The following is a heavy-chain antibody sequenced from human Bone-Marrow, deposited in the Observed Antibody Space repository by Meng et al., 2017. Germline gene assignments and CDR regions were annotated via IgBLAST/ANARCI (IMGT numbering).Heavy chain of an antibody. CDR1: GGSISSGGYY. V-gene: IGHV4-31*03. Sequence: VQRGAGGAGLVKPSQALSLTCTVSGGSISSGGYYWRWTRQHSGKGLEWIGYIYYSGSTYYNPSLKSRVTIAVVTSKNQFSLTLSSATAADTAVYYCARLSVYGGLDYWGQGTLVTVSS. CDR2: IYYSGST. CDR3: ARLSVYGGLDY. D-gene: IGHD4-23*01. J-gene: IGHJ4*02.